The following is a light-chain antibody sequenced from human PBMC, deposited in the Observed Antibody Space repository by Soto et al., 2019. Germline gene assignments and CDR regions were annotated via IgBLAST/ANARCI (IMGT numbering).Light chain of an antibody. Sequence: EIVLTQSPATLSLSPGERATLSCRASQSVSSYLAWHQQKPGQAPRLLIYDASNRATGIPARFSGSGSGTDFTLTISSLEPEDFAVYYCQQRSNSPLTFGGGTKVEIK. V-gene: IGKV3-11*01. CDR1: QSVSSY. J-gene: IGKJ4*01. CDR3: QQRSNSPLT. CDR2: DAS.